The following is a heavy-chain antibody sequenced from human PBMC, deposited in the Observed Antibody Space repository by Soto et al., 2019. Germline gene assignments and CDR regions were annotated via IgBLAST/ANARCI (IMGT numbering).Heavy chain of an antibody. V-gene: IGHV1-69*01. D-gene: IGHD5-12*01. Sequence: QVQLVQSGAEVKKPGSSVKVSCKASGGSFNSHAFSWVRQAPGQGLEWLGGIIPIFSSANYAQKFQGRVTITADESSSTSYMELSSLTPEDTAIYYCAKTTGATYISHGMDVWGPGTTVTVSS. CDR2: IIPIFSSA. CDR3: AKTTGATYISHGMDV. J-gene: IGHJ6*01. CDR1: GGSFNSHA.